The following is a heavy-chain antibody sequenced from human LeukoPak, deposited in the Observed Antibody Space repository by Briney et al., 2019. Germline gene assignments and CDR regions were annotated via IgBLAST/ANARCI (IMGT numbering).Heavy chain of an antibody. J-gene: IGHJ4*02. CDR1: GFPFGDYY. D-gene: IGHD3-10*01. CDR3: AEYGSGSYSPLDW. Sequence: GGSLRLSCAASGFPFGDYYMSWIRQAPGKGLEWVSYISSSGSYTAYAGSVKGRFTISRDNAKNALFLQMNSLRAEDTAVYYCAEYGSGSYSPLDWWGQGTLVTVSS. V-gene: IGHV3-11*03. CDR2: ISSSGSYT.